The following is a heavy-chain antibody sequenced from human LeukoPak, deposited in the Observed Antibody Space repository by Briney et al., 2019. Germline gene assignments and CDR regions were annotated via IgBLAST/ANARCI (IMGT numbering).Heavy chain of an antibody. CDR3: ARDTGIVGATDY. D-gene: IGHD1-26*01. V-gene: IGHV3-48*03. Sequence: EGSLRLSCAGSGFTFSNCEMNWVRQAPGKGLEWVSYISRSGDTIEYADSVKGRLTISRDNAKNSLYLQMNSLRAEDTAVYYCARDTGIVGATDYRGQGTLVTVSS. CDR2: ISRSGDTI. CDR1: GFTFSNCE. J-gene: IGHJ4*02.